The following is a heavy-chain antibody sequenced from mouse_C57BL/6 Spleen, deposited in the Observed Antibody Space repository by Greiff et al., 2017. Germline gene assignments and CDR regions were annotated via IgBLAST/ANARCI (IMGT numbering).Heavy chain of an antibody. Sequence: VQLQQSGAELMKPGASVKLSCKATGYTFTGYWIEWVKQRPGHGLEWIGEILPGSGSTNYTEKFKGKATFTADTSSNTAYMQLSSLTTEDSAIYYCASDLAYWGQGTLVTVSA. J-gene: IGHJ3*01. CDR3: ASDLAY. CDR2: ILPGSGST. V-gene: IGHV1-9*01. CDR1: GYTFTGYW.